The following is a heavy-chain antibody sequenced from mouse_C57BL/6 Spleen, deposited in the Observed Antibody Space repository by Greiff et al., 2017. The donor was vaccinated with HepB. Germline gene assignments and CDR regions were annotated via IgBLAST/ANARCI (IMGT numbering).Heavy chain of an antibody. J-gene: IGHJ2*01. D-gene: IGHD1-1*01. CDR2: IYPGNSDT. CDR1: GYTFTSYW. V-gene: IGHV1-5*01. CDR3: TRDTITPFFDY. Sequence: VQLQQSGTVLARPGASVKMSCKTSGYTFTSYWMHWVKQRPGQGLEWIGAIYPGNSDTSYNQKFKGKAKLTAVTSASTAYMELSSLTNEDSAVYYWTRDTITPFFDYWGQGTTLTVSS.